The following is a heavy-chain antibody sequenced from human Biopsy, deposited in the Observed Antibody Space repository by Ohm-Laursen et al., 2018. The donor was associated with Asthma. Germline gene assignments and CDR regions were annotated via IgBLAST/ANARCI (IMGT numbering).Heavy chain of an antibody. D-gene: IGHD6-13*01. V-gene: IGHV1-2*06. Sequence: ASVKVSCKVSGGTFSSYAISWVRQAPGQGLEWMGRINPNSGATNYAQKFQGRVTMTRDTSISTAYMEVSRLRSDDTAVYYCARGQKSAGDRWFDPWGQGTLVTVSS. CDR1: GGTFSSYA. CDR2: INPNSGAT. J-gene: IGHJ5*02. CDR3: ARGQKSAGDRWFDP.